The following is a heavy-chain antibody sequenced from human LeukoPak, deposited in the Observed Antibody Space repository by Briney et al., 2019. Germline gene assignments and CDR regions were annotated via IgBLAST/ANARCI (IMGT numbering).Heavy chain of an antibody. CDR1: GGSISSYF. V-gene: IGHV4-59*01. CDR2: ISYSGST. Sequence: SETLSLTCTVSGGSISSYFWSWIRQPPGKGLEWIGYISYSGSTDYNPSLKSRVTISVDTSKNQFSLKVSSVTAADTAVYFCARVRASLTIDYWGQGALVTVSS. J-gene: IGHJ4*02. CDR3: ARVRASLTIDY.